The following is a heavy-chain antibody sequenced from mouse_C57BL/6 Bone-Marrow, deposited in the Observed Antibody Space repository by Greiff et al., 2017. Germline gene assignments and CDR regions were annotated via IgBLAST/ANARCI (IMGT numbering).Heavy chain of an antibody. CDR1: GYSFTSGYY. J-gene: IGHJ3*01. V-gene: IGHV3-6*01. CDR2: IRYDGCT. D-gene: IGHD2-1*01. Sequence: EVQLQQSGPGLVKPSQSLSLTCSVTGYSFTSGYYWNWIRQSPGNKLEWMGFIRYDGCTNYNPSLKNRISITRDTSKNQVFLKLNSVTTEDTATYYCARDNSGNRPWFDYWGQGTMVTVSA. CDR3: ARDNSGNRPWFDY.